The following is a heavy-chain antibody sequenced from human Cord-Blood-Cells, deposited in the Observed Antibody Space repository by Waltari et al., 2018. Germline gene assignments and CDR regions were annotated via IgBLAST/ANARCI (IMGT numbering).Heavy chain of an antibody. CDR2: INPNSGGT. V-gene: IGHV1-2*02. CDR3: ARGRYDILTGYSYYFDY. Sequence: QVQLVQSGAEVKKPGASVKVSCKASGYTFTGYYMHWVRQAPGQGLEWMGWINPNSGGTNYAQKFQGRVTMTRDTSISTADMELGRLRSDDTAVYYCARGRYDILTGYSYYFDYWGQGTLVTVSS. J-gene: IGHJ4*02. D-gene: IGHD3-9*01. CDR1: GYTFTGYY.